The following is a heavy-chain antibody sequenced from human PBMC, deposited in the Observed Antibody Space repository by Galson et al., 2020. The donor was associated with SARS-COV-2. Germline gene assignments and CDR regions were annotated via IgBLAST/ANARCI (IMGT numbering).Heavy chain of an antibody. D-gene: IGHD3-10*01. J-gene: IGHJ6*03. Sequence: SENLSLTCAVYGGSFSGYSWTWIRQPPGKGLEWIGEINIGGNTNYSPSLRSRVTVSVDSSKNQFSLNLRSVTAADTALYYCARGHRGVVPSPVLGLGPLYFYRYMDVWATGTTVAVS. CDR2: INIGGNT. CDR1: GGSFSGYS. CDR3: ARGHRGVVPSPVLGLGPLYFYRYMDV. V-gene: IGHV4-34*01.